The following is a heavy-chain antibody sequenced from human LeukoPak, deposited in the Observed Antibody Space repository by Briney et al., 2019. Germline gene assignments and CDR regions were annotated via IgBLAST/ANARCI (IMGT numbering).Heavy chain of an antibody. D-gene: IGHD6-13*01. V-gene: IGHV4-4*09. J-gene: IGHJ5*02. CDR3: ARRRISAAGMGYNWFDP. CDR2: IYSSVTT. Sequence: SETLSLTCTVSGAAITSNYWSWIRQPPGEGLEWIGYIYSSVTTNYNPSLKSRVTISVDTSKNQFSLKLSSVTAADTAVYYCARRRISAAGMGYNWFDPWGQGTLVTVSS. CDR1: GAAITSNY.